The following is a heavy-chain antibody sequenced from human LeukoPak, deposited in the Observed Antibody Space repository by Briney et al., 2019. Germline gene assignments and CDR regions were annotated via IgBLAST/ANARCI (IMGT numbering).Heavy chain of an antibody. CDR1: GGSISSYY. D-gene: IGHD6-13*01. Sequence: SETLSLTCTVSGGSISSYYWSWIRQPAGKGLEWIGRIYTSGSTNYNPSLKSRVTMSVDTSKNQFSLKLSSVTAADTAVYYCARPGIAAAGRRYWYFDLWGRGTLVTVSS. CDR3: ARPGIAAAGRRYWYFDL. V-gene: IGHV4-4*07. CDR2: IYTSGST. J-gene: IGHJ2*01.